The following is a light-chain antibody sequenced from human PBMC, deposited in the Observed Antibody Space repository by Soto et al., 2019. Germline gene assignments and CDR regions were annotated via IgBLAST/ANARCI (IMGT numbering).Light chain of an antibody. V-gene: IGLV2-14*01. Sequence: QSVLTQPASVSGSPGQSIAISCTGTSSDVGGHDSVSWYQQHPGKAPKLMIYNVSDRPSGVSNRLSGSKSGNTASLTISGLLAEDEADYFCTSYTSASTYVFGAGTKVTVL. CDR2: NVS. CDR1: SSDVGGHDS. J-gene: IGLJ1*01. CDR3: TSYTSASTYV.